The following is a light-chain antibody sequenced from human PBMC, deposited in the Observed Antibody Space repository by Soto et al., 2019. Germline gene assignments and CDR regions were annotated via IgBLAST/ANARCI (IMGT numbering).Light chain of an antibody. CDR2: DAS. Sequence: DIQMTQSPSTLSAPVGDRVTITCRASQSISSWLAWYQQKPGKAPKLLIYDASSLESGVPSRFSGSGSGTEFTLTISSLQPDDFATYYCQQYNSYPITFGQGTRLEIK. CDR3: QQYNSYPIT. V-gene: IGKV1-5*01. CDR1: QSISSW. J-gene: IGKJ5*01.